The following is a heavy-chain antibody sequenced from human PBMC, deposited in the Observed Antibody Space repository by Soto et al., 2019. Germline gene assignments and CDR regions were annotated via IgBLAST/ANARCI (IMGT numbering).Heavy chain of an antibody. J-gene: IGHJ4*02. Sequence: PSETLSLTCAVYGGSFSGYYWSWIRQPPGKGLEWIGEINHSGSTNYNPSLKSRVTISVDTSKNQFSLKLSSVTAADTAVYYCNMVRGVVSDYWGQGTLVTVPS. CDR2: INHSGST. CDR3: NMVRGVVSDY. V-gene: IGHV4-34*01. CDR1: GGSFSGYY. D-gene: IGHD3-10*01.